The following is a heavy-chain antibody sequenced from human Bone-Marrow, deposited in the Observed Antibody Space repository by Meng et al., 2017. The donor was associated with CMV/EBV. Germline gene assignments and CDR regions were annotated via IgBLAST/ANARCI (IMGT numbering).Heavy chain of an antibody. Sequence: SETLSLTCTVSGDSISTYYWGWIRQPPGKGLEWIGSIYYSGSTYYNPSLKSRVTISVDTSKNQFSLKLSSVTAADTAVYYCAREWGAARAPLRYYYYYGMDVWGQGTTVTVSS. V-gene: IGHV4-39*07. CDR2: IYYSGST. CDR1: GDSISTYY. CDR3: AREWGAARAPLRYYYYYGMDV. D-gene: IGHD6-6*01. J-gene: IGHJ6*02.